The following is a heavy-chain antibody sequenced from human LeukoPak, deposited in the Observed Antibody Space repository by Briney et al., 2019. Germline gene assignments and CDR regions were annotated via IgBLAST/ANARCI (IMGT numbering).Heavy chain of an antibody. J-gene: IGHJ4*02. CDR2: MDPSGSQK. D-gene: IGHD1-1*01. CDR3: AIWTSGNY. Sequence: GGSLRLSCAASGFTFNRSLMNWVRQAPGKGLEWVANMDPSGSQKRYVDSVEGRFTISKDNPGASLYLDMHSLRAEDTAIYYCAIWTSGNYWGQGTLVTVSS. V-gene: IGHV3-7*01. CDR1: GFTFNRSL.